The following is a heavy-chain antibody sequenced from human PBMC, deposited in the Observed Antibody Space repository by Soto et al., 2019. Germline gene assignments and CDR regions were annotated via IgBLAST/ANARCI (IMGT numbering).Heavy chain of an antibody. CDR3: AKGADLWPADFDY. V-gene: IGHV3-23*01. CDR2: ISGSGGST. Sequence: PGKGLEWVSAISGSGGSTYYAASVKGRFTISRDNSKNTLYLQMNSLRAEDTAVYYCAKGADLWPADFDYWGQGTLVTVSS. D-gene: IGHD3-10*01. J-gene: IGHJ4*02.